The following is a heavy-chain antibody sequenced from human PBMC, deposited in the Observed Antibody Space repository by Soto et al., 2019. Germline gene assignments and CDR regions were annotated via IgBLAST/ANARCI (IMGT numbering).Heavy chain of an antibody. CDR2: IKQDGSEK. CDR3: ARGCNYDSSGYYHGGCYFDY. Sequence: GGSLRLSCAASGFTFSSYWMSWVRQAPGKGLEWVANIKQDGSEKYYVDSVKGRFTISRDNAKNSLYLQMNSLRAEDTAVYYCARGCNYDSSGYYHGGCYFDYWGQGTLVTVSS. J-gene: IGHJ4*02. V-gene: IGHV3-7*03. CDR1: GFTFSSYW. D-gene: IGHD3-22*01.